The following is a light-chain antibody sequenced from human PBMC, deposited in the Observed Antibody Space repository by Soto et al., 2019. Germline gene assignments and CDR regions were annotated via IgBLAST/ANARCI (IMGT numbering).Light chain of an antibody. CDR1: QSVSSSSY. J-gene: IGKJ2*01. Sequence: EIVLTQSPGTLSLSPGERATLSCRAGQSVSSSSYLAWYQQKPCQAPRLLIYGASSRATGIPDMFSGSGSVTDFTLTIIRLEPEDFAVYYCHQYGSSPSYTFGQGTKLEIK. CDR3: HQYGSSPSYT. V-gene: IGKV3-20*01. CDR2: GAS.